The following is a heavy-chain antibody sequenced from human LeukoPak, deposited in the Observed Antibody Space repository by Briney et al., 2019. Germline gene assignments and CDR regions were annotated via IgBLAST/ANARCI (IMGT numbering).Heavy chain of an antibody. CDR3: ARGKWLVRGGYYYYYMDV. D-gene: IGHD6-19*01. CDR2: IYYSGST. CDR1: GGSISSSSYY. Sequence: PSETLSLTCTVSGGSISSSSYYWGWIRQPPGKGLEWIGSIYYSGSTYYNPSLKSRVTISVDTSKNQFSLKLSSVTAADTAVYYCARGKWLVRGGYYYYYMDVWGKGTTVTVSS. J-gene: IGHJ6*03. V-gene: IGHV4-39*07.